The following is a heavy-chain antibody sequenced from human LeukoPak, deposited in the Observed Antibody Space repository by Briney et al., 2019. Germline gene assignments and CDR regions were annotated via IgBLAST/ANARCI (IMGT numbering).Heavy chain of an antibody. J-gene: IGHJ1*01. V-gene: IGHV1-2*02. Sequence: ALVKVSCKASGYTFTGYYMHWVRQAPGQGLEWMGWINPNRGDTNYEQKFQGRVTMTRDTSISTVYMELNRLSSDDTAVYFCAKDGGGYFYDNSGHYSLGFHHWGQGTLVTVSS. CDR3: AKDGGGYFYDNSGHYSLGFHH. D-gene: IGHD3-22*01. CDR1: GYTFTGYY. CDR2: INPNRGDT.